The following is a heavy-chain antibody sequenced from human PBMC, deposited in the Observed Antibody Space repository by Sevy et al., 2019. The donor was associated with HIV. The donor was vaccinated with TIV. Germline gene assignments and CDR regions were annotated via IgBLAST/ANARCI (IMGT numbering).Heavy chain of an antibody. J-gene: IGHJ4*02. CDR1: GFTFSNYD. D-gene: IGHD2-21*02. CDR2: ISHDGNYK. Sequence: GGSLRLSCAASGFTFSNYDMHWVRQAPGKGLEWVAVISHDGNYKNYADSVKVRFTISRDDFKNTLYLQMSSLGPEDTAVYFCAGLFSCGGDCYYLDYWGQGALVTVSS. CDR3: AGLFSCGGDCYYLDY. V-gene: IGHV3-30-3*01.